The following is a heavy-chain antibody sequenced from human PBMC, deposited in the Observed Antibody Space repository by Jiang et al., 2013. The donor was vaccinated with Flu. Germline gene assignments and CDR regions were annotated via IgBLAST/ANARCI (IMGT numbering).Heavy chain of an antibody. CDR3: ARGIRAPGVEDHDIFFGFTYHNYGMDV. D-gene: IGHD3-9*01. J-gene: IGHJ6*02. V-gene: IGHV4-34*01. Sequence: LLKPSETLSVTCSVSADSFSGYYWVWIRQPPGKGLEWIGEISFSGTTNYNPSLGSRVTISADTSRNQLSLKVTSVTAAGTAVYYCARGIRAPGVEDHDIFFGFTYHNYGMDVWGQGTTVTVSS. CDR1: ADSFSGYY. CDR2: ISFSGTT.